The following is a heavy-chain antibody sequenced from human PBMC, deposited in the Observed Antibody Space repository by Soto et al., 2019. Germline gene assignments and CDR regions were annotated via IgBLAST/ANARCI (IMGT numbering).Heavy chain of an antibody. CDR2: INHSGST. CDR1: GGSFSVYY. V-gene: IGHV4-34*01. Sequence: SETLSLTCAVYGGSFSVYYWRWMRQPPGKGLEWIGEINHSGSTNYNPSLKSRVTISVDTSKNQFSLKLSSVTAADTAVYYCARGRVYCSSTSCYTFWSRNNWFDPWGQGTLVTVSS. J-gene: IGHJ5*02. CDR3: ARGRVYCSSTSCYTFWSRNNWFDP. D-gene: IGHD2-2*02.